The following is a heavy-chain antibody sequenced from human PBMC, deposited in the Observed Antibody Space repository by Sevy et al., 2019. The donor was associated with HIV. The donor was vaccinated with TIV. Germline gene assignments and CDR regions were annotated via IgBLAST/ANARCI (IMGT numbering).Heavy chain of an antibody. D-gene: IGHD2-21*02. CDR2: ISASDDRT. CDR1: GFPFSFYA. CDR3: VKTPLYCDGDCFDPFDS. Sequence: GGSLRLSCAASGFPFSFYAMNWVRQVPGKGLEWVSGISASDDRTFYADSVKGRFTIFRDNFKDTVSLQMSRLRVEDTALYYCVKTPLYCDGDCFDPFDSWGQGTLVTVSS. J-gene: IGHJ4*02. V-gene: IGHV3-23*01.